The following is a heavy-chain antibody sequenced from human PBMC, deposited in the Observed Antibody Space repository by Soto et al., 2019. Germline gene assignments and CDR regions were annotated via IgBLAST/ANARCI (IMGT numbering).Heavy chain of an antibody. CDR3: AREEGVSSVYFDY. CDR2: IKQDGSEK. Sequence: EVQLVESGGGLVQPGGSLRLSCAASGFTFSSYWMSWVRQAPGKGLEWVANIKQDGSEKYYVDSVKGRFTISRDNAKNSLYLQMNSLRAEDTAVYYCAREEGVSSVYFDYWGQGTLVTVSS. J-gene: IGHJ4*02. V-gene: IGHV3-7*01. CDR1: GFTFSSYW. D-gene: IGHD3-10*01.